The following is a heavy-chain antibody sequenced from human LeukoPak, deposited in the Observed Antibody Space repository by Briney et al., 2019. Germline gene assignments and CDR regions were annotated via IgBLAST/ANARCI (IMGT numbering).Heavy chain of an antibody. J-gene: IGHJ4*02. CDR1: GFTLSSYS. Sequence: KTGGSLRLSCAASGFTLSSYSMNWVRQAPGKGLEWVSSISSSSSYIYYADSVKGRFTISRDNAKNSLYLQMNSLRAEDTAVYYCARADYDSSGYPDYWGQGTLVTVSS. D-gene: IGHD3-22*01. CDR2: ISSSSSYI. V-gene: IGHV3-21*01. CDR3: ARADYDSSGYPDY.